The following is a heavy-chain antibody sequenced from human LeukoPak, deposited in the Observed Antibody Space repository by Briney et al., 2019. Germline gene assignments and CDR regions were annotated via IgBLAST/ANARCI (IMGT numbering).Heavy chain of an antibody. J-gene: IGHJ6*02. V-gene: IGHV1-18*01. CDR1: GYTFTSYG. CDR2: ISAYNGNT. D-gene: IGHD3-22*01. Sequence: ASVKVSCKASGYTFTSYGISWVRQAPGQGLEWMGWISAYNGNTNYAQKLQGRVTMTTDTSTSTAYMELRSPRSDETAVYYCARSGYYDSSGYYTLDGMDVWGQGTTVTVSS. CDR3: ARSGYYDSSGYYTLDGMDV.